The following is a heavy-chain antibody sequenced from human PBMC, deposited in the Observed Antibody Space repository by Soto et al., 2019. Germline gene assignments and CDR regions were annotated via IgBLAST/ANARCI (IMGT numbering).Heavy chain of an antibody. V-gene: IGHV4-34*01. J-gene: IGHJ4*02. CDR2: INHSGST. Sequence: QVQLQQWGAGLLKPSETLSLTCAVYGGSFSGYYWSWIRQPPGKGLEWIGEINHSGSTNYNPSLKSRVTISVDTSKNQFSLKLSSVTAADTAVYYCARGGPIPNIPTLPYFDYWGQGTLVTVSS. CDR3: ARGGPIPNIPTLPYFDY. CDR1: GGSFSGYY.